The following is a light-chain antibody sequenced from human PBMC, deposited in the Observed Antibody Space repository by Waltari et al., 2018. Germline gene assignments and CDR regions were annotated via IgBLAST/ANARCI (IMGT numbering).Light chain of an antibody. J-gene: IGKJ4*01. CDR1: QAISTF. CDR3: QQLNSFPVT. Sequence: IQLTQSPSSLSASVGDRVTITCRASQAISTFLAWYQQKPGKAPTLLIYGASTLQSGVPSRFSGSGSGTDFTLTISSLQPEDFATYYCQQLNSFPVTFGGGTKVEV. CDR2: GAS. V-gene: IGKV1-9*01.